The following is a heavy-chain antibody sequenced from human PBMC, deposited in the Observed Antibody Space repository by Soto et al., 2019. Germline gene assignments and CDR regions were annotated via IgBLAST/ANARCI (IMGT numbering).Heavy chain of an antibody. J-gene: IGHJ6*02. CDR2: ISAYNGNT. CDR3: ARDHSSSWYRDYYYYGMDV. CDR1: GYTFTSYG. Sequence: QVQLVQSGAEVKKPGASVKVSCKASGYTFTSYGISWVRQAPGQGLEWMGWISAYNGNTNYAQKLQGRVTMTTDTSTSTAYMELRSLRTDDTAVYYCARDHSSSWYRDYYYYGMDVWGQGTTVTVSS. D-gene: IGHD6-13*01. V-gene: IGHV1-18*01.